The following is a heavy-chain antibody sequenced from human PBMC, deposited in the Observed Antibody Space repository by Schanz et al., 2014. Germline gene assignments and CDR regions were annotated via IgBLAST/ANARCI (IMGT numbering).Heavy chain of an antibody. CDR1: GFTFRSYA. Sequence: EVQLVESGGGLVQPGGSLRLSCAASGFTFRSYAMSWVRQAPGKGLEWVSVISGSGEITYYADSVKGRFTISRDNSKNTLYLQMNSLRGEGTAVYYCAKRVVVPTTSYYFDYWGQGTLVTVSS. V-gene: IGHV3-23*04. CDR3: AKRVVVPTTSYYFDY. D-gene: IGHD2-15*01. J-gene: IGHJ4*02. CDR2: ISGSGEIT.